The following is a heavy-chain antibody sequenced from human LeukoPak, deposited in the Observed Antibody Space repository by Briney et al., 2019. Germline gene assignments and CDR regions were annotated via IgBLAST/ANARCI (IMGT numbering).Heavy chain of an antibody. V-gene: IGHV1-3*01. CDR3: ARKRDSYYDSSGYYYEPLDY. D-gene: IGHD3-22*01. Sequence: FQGRVTITRDTSASTAYMELSSLRSEDTAVYYCARKRDSYYDSSGYYYEPLDYWGQGTLVTVSS. J-gene: IGHJ4*02.